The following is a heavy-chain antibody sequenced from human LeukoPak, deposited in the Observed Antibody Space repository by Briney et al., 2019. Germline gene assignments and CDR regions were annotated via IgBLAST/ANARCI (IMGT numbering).Heavy chain of an antibody. D-gene: IGHD5-18*01. CDR3: ATLRKNRGYSYGWGGFDY. V-gene: IGHV3-23*01. J-gene: IGHJ4*02. CDR2: ISGSGGST. Sequence: GGSLRLSCAASGFTFSSYAMSWVRQAPGKGLDWVSAISGSGGSTYYADSAKGRFTISRDNSKNTLYLQMNSLRAEDTAVYYCATLRKNRGYSYGWGGFDYWGQGTLVTVSS. CDR1: GFTFSSYA.